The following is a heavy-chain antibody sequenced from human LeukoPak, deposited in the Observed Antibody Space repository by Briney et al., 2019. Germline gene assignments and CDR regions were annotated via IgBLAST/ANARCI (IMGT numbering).Heavy chain of an antibody. CDR1: GFTFSSYG. CDR3: ARDDYVWGTAWGYFDY. D-gene: IGHD3-16*01. J-gene: IGHJ4*02. V-gene: IGHV3-23*01. CDR2: ISGSGGST. Sequence: GGSLRLSCAASGFTFSSYGMSWVRQAPGKGLEWVSAISGSGGSTYYADSVKGRFTTSRDNSKNTLYLQMNSLRAEDTAVYYCARDDYVWGTAWGYFDYWGQGTLVTVSS.